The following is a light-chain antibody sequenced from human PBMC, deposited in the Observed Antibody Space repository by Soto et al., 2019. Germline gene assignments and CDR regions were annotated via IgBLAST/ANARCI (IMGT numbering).Light chain of an antibody. CDR2: EDN. J-gene: IGLJ2*01. V-gene: IGLV6-57*02. CDR3: QSYDSSNVV. CDR1: RGSIASNY. Sequence: NFMLTQPHSVSESPGKTVTISCTGSRGSIASNYVQWYQQRPGSAPTTVIYEDNQRPSWVPDRFSGSIDSSSNSASLTISGLKTEDEADYYCQSYDSSNVVFGGGTKLTVL.